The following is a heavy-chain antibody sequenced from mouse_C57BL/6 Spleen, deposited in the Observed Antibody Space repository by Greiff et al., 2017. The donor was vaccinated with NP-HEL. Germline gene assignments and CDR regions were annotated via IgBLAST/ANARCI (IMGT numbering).Heavy chain of an antibody. CDR1: GYAFSSYW. J-gene: IGHJ4*01. CDR3: ARLDDYDKDYAMDY. D-gene: IGHD2-4*01. CDR2: IYPGDGDT. V-gene: IGHV1-80*01. Sequence: QVQLKQSGAELVKPGASVKISCKASGYAFSSYWMNWVKQRPGKGLEWIGQIYPGDGDTNYNGKFKGKATLTADKSSSTAYMQLSSLTSEDSAVYFCARLDDYDKDYAMDYWGQGTSVTVSS.